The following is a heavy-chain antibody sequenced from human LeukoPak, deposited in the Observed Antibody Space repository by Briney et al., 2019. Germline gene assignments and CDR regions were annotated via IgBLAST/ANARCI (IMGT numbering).Heavy chain of an antibody. Sequence: PSETLSLTCSVSGGSISSSSYYWGWIRQPPGKGLEWIGSIYYTGSTHFNPSLKSRVTISVDTSKNQFSLKLSSVTAADTAVYYCARRQRGTAVIDYWGQGTLVTVSS. CDR1: GGSISSSSYY. V-gene: IGHV4-39*07. CDR2: IYYTGST. D-gene: IGHD1-1*01. J-gene: IGHJ4*02. CDR3: ARRQRGTAVIDY.